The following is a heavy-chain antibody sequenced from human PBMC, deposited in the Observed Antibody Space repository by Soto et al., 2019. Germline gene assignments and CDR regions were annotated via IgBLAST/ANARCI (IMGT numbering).Heavy chain of an antibody. J-gene: IGHJ3*02. Sequence: SQTLSLTCTVSGGSISSYYWSWIRQPPGKGLEWIGYIYYSGSTNYNPSLKRRVTISVDTSKNQFSLKLSSVTAADTAVYYCARHTPKKANCDAFDIWGQGTMVTVSS. CDR2: IYYSGST. V-gene: IGHV4-59*08. CDR3: ARHTPKKANCDAFDI. CDR1: GGSISSYY. D-gene: IGHD7-27*01.